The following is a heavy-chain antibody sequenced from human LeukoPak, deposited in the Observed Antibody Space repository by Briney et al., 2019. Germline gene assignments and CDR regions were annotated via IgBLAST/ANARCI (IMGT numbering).Heavy chain of an antibody. Sequence: GGSLRLSCAASGFTFSSYSMNWVRQAPGKGLEWVSSISSSSSYIYYADSVKGRFTISRDNAKNSLYLQMNSLRAEDTAVHYCARDHRPGYSSSWYPDAFDIWGQGTMVTVSS. CDR3: ARDHRPGYSSSWYPDAFDI. J-gene: IGHJ3*02. CDR1: GFTFSSYS. CDR2: ISSSSSYI. D-gene: IGHD6-13*01. V-gene: IGHV3-21*01.